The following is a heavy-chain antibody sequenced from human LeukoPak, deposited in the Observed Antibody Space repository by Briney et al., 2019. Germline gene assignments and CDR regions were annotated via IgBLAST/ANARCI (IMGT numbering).Heavy chain of an antibody. CDR1: GFTINTFA. D-gene: IGHD3-3*01. V-gene: IGHV3-23*01. CDR2: IRGAEGGT. J-gene: IGHJ4*02. CDR3: ARGGRYYDLWSGPSYFDY. Sequence: PGGSLRLSCAASGFTINTFAMNWVRQAPGKGLEWVSTIRGAEGGTYYADSVKGRFTISRDNAKNTQYLQMNSLRAEDTAVYYCARGGRYYDLWSGPSYFDYWGQGTLVTVSS.